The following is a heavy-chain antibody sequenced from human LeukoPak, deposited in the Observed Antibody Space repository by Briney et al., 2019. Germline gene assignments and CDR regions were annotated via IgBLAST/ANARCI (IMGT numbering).Heavy chain of an antibody. J-gene: IGHJ5*02. D-gene: IGHD6-13*01. CDR2: IYHSGST. Sequence: SETLSLTCTVSGYSISSGYYWGWIRQPPGKGLEWIGSIYHSGSTYYNPSLKSRVTISVDTSKNQFSLKLSSVTAADTAVYYCARDLGLYSSSNNWFDPWGQGTLVTVSS. CDR3: ARDLGLYSSSNNWFDP. CDR1: GYSISSGYY. V-gene: IGHV4-38-2*02.